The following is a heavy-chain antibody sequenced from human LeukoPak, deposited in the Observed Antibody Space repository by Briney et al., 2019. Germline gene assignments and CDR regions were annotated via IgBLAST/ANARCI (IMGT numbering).Heavy chain of an antibody. J-gene: IGHJ4*02. CDR2: ISYDGSNK. CDR1: GFTFSSYA. V-gene: IGHV3-30-3*01. D-gene: IGHD3-10*01. Sequence: GGSLRLSCAASGFTFSSYAMHWVRQAPGKGLEWVAVISYDGSNKYYADSVKGRFTISRDNSKSTLYLQMNSLRAEDTAVYYCARDGSGSYPYYFDYWGQGTLVTVSS. CDR3: ARDGSGSYPYYFDY.